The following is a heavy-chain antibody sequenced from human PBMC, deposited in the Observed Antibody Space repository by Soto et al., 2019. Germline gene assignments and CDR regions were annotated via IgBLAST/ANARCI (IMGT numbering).Heavy chain of an antibody. V-gene: IGHV3-30*18. Sequence: GGSLRLSCAAPGFTCSSYVMHWVRQAPGKGLEWVAVISSDGNNKRYADSVKDRFTISRDNSKNTLYLQMYSLRAEDTAVYYCAKDQGSSWYSSYYYYYGMDVWGQGTTVTVSS. D-gene: IGHD6-13*01. CDR2: ISSDGNNK. J-gene: IGHJ6*02. CDR1: GFTCSSYV. CDR3: AKDQGSSWYSSYYYYYGMDV.